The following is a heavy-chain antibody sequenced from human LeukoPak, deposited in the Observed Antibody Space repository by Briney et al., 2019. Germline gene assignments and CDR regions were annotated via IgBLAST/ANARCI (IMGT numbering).Heavy chain of an antibody. CDR3: ARVIAAAGTLADY. J-gene: IGHJ4*02. V-gene: IGHV4-39*07. CDR2: IYYSGST. Sequence: PSETLSLTCTVSGGSISSSSYYWGWIRQPPGKGLEWIGSIYYSGSTYYNPSLKSQVTISVDTSKNQFSLKLSSVTAADTAVYYCARVIAAAGTLADYWGQGTLVTVSS. D-gene: IGHD6-13*01. CDR1: GGSISSSSYY.